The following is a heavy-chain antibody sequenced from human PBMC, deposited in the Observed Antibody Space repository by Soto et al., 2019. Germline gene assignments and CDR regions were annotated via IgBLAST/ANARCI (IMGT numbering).Heavy chain of an antibody. J-gene: IGHJ5*02. Sequence: QVQLVQSGAEVREPGASVSVSCKASGYRFTDNYIHWVRQAPGQGLEWMGWIDPKSGGTNYAQNLQGRVTMTMDTSITTIYMAVPGLISDDPAVYSWARGVGSSWYDAWGQGTLVTVSS. CDR1: GYRFTDNY. D-gene: IGHD6-13*01. CDR2: IDPKSGGT. CDR3: ARGVGSSWYDA. V-gene: IGHV1-2*02.